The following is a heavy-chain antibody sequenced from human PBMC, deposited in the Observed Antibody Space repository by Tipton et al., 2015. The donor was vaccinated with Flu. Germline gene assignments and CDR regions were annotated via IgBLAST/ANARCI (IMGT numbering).Heavy chain of an antibody. D-gene: IGHD4-11*01. J-gene: IGHJ5*02. CDR3: ARRDYSNYVSEPKNWFDP. CDR2: IHKTGYT. Sequence: GLVKPSETLSLTCTVSDDSITYYYWGWIRQPPGKGLEWIGNIHKTGYTYYNPSLTSRVTISVDTSKNQFSLRLTSVTAADTAIYYCARRDYSNYVSEPKNWFDPWGQGTLVTVSS. V-gene: IGHV4-59*08. CDR1: DDSITYYY.